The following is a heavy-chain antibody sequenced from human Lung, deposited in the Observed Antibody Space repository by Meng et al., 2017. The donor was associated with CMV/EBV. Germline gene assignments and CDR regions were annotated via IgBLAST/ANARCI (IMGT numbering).Heavy chain of an antibody. V-gene: IGHV1-8*02. Sequence: SVXVSXXASGYTFTDFYIHWVRLAPGQGLEWMGWMNPNSGNTDSAQNFQGRVTMTRNTSISTAYMELSSLRSEDTAVYYCARAVYCIGTTCFFYPMDVWGQGXTVTVSS. D-gene: IGHD2-2*01. J-gene: IGHJ6*02. CDR3: ARAVYCIGTTCFFYPMDV. CDR2: MNPNSGNT. CDR1: GYTFTDFY.